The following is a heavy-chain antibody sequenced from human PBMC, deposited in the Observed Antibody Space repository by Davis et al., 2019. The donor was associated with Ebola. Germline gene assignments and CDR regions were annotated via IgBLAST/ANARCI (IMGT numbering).Heavy chain of an antibody. Sequence: ASVKVSCKASGYTFTSYGISWVRQAPGKGLEWMGWISAYNGNTNYAQKLQGRVTITADESTSTAYMELSSLRSEDTAVYYCARGQAVTIFGVVTNLWGMDVWGQGTTVTVSS. CDR1: GYTFTSYG. CDR3: ARGQAVTIFGVVTNLWGMDV. J-gene: IGHJ6*02. D-gene: IGHD3-3*01. V-gene: IGHV1-18*01. CDR2: ISAYNGNT.